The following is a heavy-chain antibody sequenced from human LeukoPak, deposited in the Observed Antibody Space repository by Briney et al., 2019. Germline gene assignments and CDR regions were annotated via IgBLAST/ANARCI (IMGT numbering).Heavy chain of an antibody. CDR2: IRHDGSNK. D-gene: IGHD6-6*01. CDR3: ARVGSSIAAQHWFDP. V-gene: IGHV3-30*02. Sequence: GGSLRLSCTTSGFIFSNYGMHWVRQAPGKGLEWVAFIRHDGSNKYYADSVKGRCTISRDNSKKTVYLQMNSLRTEDTAVYYCARVGSSIAAQHWFDPWGQGTLVTVSS. J-gene: IGHJ5*02. CDR1: GFIFSNYG.